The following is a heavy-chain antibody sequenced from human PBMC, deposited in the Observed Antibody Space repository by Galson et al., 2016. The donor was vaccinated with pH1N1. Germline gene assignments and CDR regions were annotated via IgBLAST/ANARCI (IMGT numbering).Heavy chain of an antibody. CDR3: ARETPYSSGWGYYYGMDV. Sequence: SLRLSCAASGFTFSTYAMHWVRQAPGKGLEWVALTSYDGSNKYYADSVKGRFTISRDNSKNTLYLEMNILRAEDTAVYYCARETPYSSGWGYYYGMDVWGQGTTVTVSS. J-gene: IGHJ6*02. D-gene: IGHD6-19*01. V-gene: IGHV3-30-3*01. CDR1: GFTFSTYA. CDR2: TSYDGSNK.